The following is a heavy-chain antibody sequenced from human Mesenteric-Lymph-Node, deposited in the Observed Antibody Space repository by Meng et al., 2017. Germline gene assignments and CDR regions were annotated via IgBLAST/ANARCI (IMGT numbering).Heavy chain of an antibody. V-gene: IGHV1-18*01. Sequence: VRGGRSGAEVQKPGASVKFSCKASGYVFTSYGFSWVRQAPGQGLEWMGWSGAYNGNTNYALKFHGRVTLTTDTSTSTAYMELRSLRSDDTAVYYCARATTPDYWGQGTLVTVSS. D-gene: IGHD1-1*01. CDR2: SGAYNGNT. CDR3: ARATTPDY. J-gene: IGHJ4*02. CDR1: GYVFTSYG.